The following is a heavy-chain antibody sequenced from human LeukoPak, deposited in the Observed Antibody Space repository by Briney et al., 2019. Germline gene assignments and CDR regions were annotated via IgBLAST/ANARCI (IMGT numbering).Heavy chain of an antibody. CDR1: GFTFSSYW. CDR3: AGSLFSNWYFDL. D-gene: IGHD3-10*02. V-gene: IGHV3-74*01. CDR2: INSDGSST. J-gene: IGHJ2*01. Sequence: GGSLRLSCATSGFTFSSYWMYWVRQAPGKGLXXXSRINSDGSSTSYADSVKGRFTISRDNAKNTLYVQMNSLRAEDTAVYYCAGSLFSNWYFDLWGRGTLVTVSS.